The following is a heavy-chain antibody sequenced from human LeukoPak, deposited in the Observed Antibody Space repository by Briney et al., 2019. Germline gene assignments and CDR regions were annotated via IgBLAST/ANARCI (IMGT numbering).Heavy chain of an antibody. Sequence: ASVKVSCKASGYTFTDYYMHWVRQAPGQGLEWMGWITPNNGGTNYAQNFQGRVTLTRDTSISTAYMELSSLRSDDSAVYYCAGEYCSGGSCRQGFDYWGQGTLVTVSS. D-gene: IGHD2-15*01. CDR3: AGEYCSGGSCRQGFDY. CDR1: GYTFTDYY. J-gene: IGHJ4*02. CDR2: ITPNNGGT. V-gene: IGHV1-2*02.